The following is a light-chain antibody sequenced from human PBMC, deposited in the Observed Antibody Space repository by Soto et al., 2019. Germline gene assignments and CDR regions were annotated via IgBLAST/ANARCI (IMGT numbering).Light chain of an antibody. J-gene: IGLJ2*01. CDR1: SSYVGSNNY. V-gene: IGLV2-14*01. Sequence: QSALTQPASVSGSPGQSITISCTGTSSYVGSNNYVSWYRQHPGKAPTLMIYEVNNRPSGVSNRFSGSKSGDTASLTISGLQAEDEADYYCSSYTPTNTVVFGGGTKLTVL. CDR2: EVN. CDR3: SSYTPTNTVV.